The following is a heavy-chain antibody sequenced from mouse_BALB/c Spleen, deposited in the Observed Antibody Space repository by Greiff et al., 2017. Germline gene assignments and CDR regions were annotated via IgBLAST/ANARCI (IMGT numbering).Heavy chain of an antibody. CDR2: ISSGGSYT. CDR3: TRGGGGNYPYAMDY. Sequence: EAKLMESGGGLVKPGGSLKLSCAASGFTFSRSTMSWVRHTPEKRLEWVATISSGGSYTYYPDSVKGRFTISRDNAKNTLYLQMSSLKSEDTAMYYCTRGGGGNYPYAMDYWGQGTSVTVSS. J-gene: IGHJ4*01. D-gene: IGHD2-1*01. V-gene: IGHV5-6-4*01. CDR1: GFTFSRST.